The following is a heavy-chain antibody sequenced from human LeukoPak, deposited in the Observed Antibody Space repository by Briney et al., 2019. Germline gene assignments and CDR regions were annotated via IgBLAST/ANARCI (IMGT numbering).Heavy chain of an antibody. CDR3: ASLKDYYDSSGYYTIDY. Sequence: SVKVSCKASGYTFTGYYMHWVRQAPGQGLEWMGRIIPILGIANYAQKFQGRVTITADKSTSTVYMELSSLRSEDTAVYYCASLKDYYDSSGYYTIDYWGQGTLVTVSS. V-gene: IGHV1-69*02. CDR1: GYTFTGYY. CDR2: IIPILGIA. D-gene: IGHD3-22*01. J-gene: IGHJ4*02.